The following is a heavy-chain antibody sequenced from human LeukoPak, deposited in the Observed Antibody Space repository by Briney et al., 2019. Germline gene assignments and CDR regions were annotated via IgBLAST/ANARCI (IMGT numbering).Heavy chain of an antibody. CDR3: ARGGAYGDYGIDY. Sequence: PGRSLRLSCAASGFTFSSYGMHWVRQAPGKGLEWVAVIWYDGSNKYYADSVKGRFTISRDNSKNTLYLQMNSLRAEDTAVYYCARGGAYGDYGIDYWGQGTPVTVSS. V-gene: IGHV3-33*01. CDR2: IWYDGSNK. J-gene: IGHJ4*02. D-gene: IGHD4-17*01. CDR1: GFTFSSYG.